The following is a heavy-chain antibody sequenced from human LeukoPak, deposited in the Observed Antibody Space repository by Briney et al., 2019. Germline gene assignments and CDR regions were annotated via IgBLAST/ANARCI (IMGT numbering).Heavy chain of an antibody. D-gene: IGHD3-10*01. CDR1: GGSISSYY. Sequence: SETLSLTCTVSGGSISSYYWSCIRQPPGKGLEGIGYIYYSGSTNYNPSLKSRVTISVDTSKNQFSLKLSSVTAADTAVYYCARGGISSAVLYWGQGTLVTVSS. CDR3: ARGGISSAVLY. J-gene: IGHJ4*02. V-gene: IGHV4-59*01. CDR2: IYYSGST.